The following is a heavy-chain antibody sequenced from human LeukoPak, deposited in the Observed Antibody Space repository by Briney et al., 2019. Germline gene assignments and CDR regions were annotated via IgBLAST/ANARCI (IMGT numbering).Heavy chain of an antibody. Sequence: SETLSLTCAVYGGSFSGYYWSWIRQPPGKGLEWIGEINHSGSTNYNPSLKSRVTISVDTSKNQFSLKLGSVTAADTAVYYCARGRGAARPAISRPFDYWGQGTLVTVSS. D-gene: IGHD6-6*01. CDR2: INHSGST. J-gene: IGHJ4*02. CDR1: GGSFSGYY. CDR3: ARGRGAARPAISRPFDY. V-gene: IGHV4-34*01.